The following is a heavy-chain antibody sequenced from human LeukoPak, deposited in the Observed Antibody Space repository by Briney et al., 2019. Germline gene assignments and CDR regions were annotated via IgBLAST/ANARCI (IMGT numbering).Heavy chain of an antibody. V-gene: IGHV3-53*01. J-gene: IGHJ4*02. CDR3: AKSDSRFLPDYFDY. D-gene: IGHD3-3*01. Sequence: GGSLRLSCAASGFTVSSNYMSWVRQAPGKGLEWVSVIYSGGSTYYAGSVKGRFTISRDNSKNTLYLQMNSLRAEDTAEYYCAKSDSRFLPDYFDYWGQGTLVTVSS. CDR1: GFTVSSNY. CDR2: IYSGGST.